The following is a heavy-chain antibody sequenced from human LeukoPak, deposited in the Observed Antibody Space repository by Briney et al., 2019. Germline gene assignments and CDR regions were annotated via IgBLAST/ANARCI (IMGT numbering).Heavy chain of an antibody. J-gene: IGHJ5*02. CDR2: IYYSGST. D-gene: IGHD1-1*01. CDR3: ARVGSDWNDVRYNWFDP. V-gene: IGHV4-59*12. Sequence: SETLSLTCTVSGGSLNSYYWSWIRQPPGKGLEWIGYIYYSGSTYYNPSLKSRVTISVDRSKNQFSLKLSSVTAADTAVYYCARVGSDWNDVRYNWFDPWGQGTLVTVSS. CDR1: GGSLNSYY.